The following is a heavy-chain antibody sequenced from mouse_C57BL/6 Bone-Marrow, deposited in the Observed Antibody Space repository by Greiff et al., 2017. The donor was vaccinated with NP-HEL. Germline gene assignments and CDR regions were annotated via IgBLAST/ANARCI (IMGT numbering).Heavy chain of an antibody. CDR2: IYPGSGNT. J-gene: IGHJ3*01. CDR1: GYTFTDYY. V-gene: IGHV1-76*01. CDR3: ARSNGYGWFAY. D-gene: IGHD2-2*01. Sequence: VQLQESGAELVRPGASVKLSCKASGYTFTDYYINWVKQRPGQGLEWIARIYPGSGNTYYNEKFKGKARLTAEKSSSTAYMQLSSLTSEDSAVYFCARSNGYGWFAYWGQGTLVTVSA.